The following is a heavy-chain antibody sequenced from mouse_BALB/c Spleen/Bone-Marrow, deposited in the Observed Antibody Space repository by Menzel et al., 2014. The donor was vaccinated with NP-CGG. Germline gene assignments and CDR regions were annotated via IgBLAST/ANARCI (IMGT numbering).Heavy chain of an antibody. Sequence: QVQLQQSGPGLVAPSQSLSITCTVSGFSLPSYGVHWVRQPPGKGLEWLGVIWAGGTTNYNSALMSRLSISKDNSKSQVFLKMNSLQTDDTAMYYCARGDYDYAMDYWGQGTSVTDLL. V-gene: IGHV2-9*02. CDR1: GFSLPSYG. CDR2: IWAGGTT. D-gene: IGHD2-4*01. CDR3: ARGDYDYAMDY. J-gene: IGHJ4*01.